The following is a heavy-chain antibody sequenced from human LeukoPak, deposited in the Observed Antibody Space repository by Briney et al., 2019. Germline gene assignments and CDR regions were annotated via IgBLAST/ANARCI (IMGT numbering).Heavy chain of an antibody. V-gene: IGHV3-43*02. CDR3: ARDVAYSAFDY. D-gene: IGHD4-11*01. CDR1: GFMFDDYA. CDR2: ISGDGVST. J-gene: IGHJ4*02. Sequence: PGGSLRLSCAASGFMFDDYALHWVRQGPGKGLEWVSLISGDGVSTFYADSVKGRFTISRDNSKNSLSLQMNTLRAEDTAVYYCARDVAYSAFDYWGQGTLVTVSS.